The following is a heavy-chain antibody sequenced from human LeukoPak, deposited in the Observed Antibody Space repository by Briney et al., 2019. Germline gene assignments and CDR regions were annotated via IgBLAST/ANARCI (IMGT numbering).Heavy chain of an antibody. CDR2: IYYSGST. CDR1: GGSISSGGYY. Sequence: PSQTLSLTCTVSGGSISSGGYYWSWIRQHPGKGLEWIGYIYYSGSTYYNPSLKSRVTISVDTSKNQFSLKLSSVTAADTAVYYCAREVGYQLLSPYYFDYWGQGTPVTVSS. CDR3: AREVGYQLLSPYYFDY. J-gene: IGHJ4*02. D-gene: IGHD2-2*01. V-gene: IGHV4-31*03.